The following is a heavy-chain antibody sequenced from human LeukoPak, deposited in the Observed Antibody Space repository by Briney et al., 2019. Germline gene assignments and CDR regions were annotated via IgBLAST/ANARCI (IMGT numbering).Heavy chain of an antibody. CDR2: INPNSGGT. V-gene: IGHV1-2*02. D-gene: IGHD3-9*01. CDR1: GYTFTDYY. Sequence: ASVKVSCKASGYTFTDYYIHWVRQAPGQGLEWMAWINPNSGGTKYVQKFQGRVTMTRDTSISAAYMELSRLRSDDTAVYYCARHSILTDNFDDWGPGTLVTVSS. J-gene: IGHJ4*02. CDR3: ARHSILTDNFDD.